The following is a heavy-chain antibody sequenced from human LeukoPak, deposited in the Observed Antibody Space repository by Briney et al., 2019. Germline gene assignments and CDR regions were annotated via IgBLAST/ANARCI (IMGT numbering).Heavy chain of an antibody. CDR2: IYTSGST. Sequence: SETLSLTCTVSGGSISSYYWSWIRQPAGKGLEWIGRIYTSGSTNYNPSLKSRVTMSVDTSKNQFSLKLSSVTAADTAVYYCARDRRQHVLRFLEWSPASNWFDPWGQGTLVTVSS. J-gene: IGHJ5*02. CDR1: GGSISSYY. V-gene: IGHV4-4*07. CDR3: ARDRRQHVLRFLEWSPASNWFDP. D-gene: IGHD3-3*01.